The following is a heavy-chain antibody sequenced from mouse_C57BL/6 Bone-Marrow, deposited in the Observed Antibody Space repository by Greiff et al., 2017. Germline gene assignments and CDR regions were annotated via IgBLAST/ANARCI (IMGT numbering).Heavy chain of an antibody. V-gene: IGHV14-2*01. J-gene: IGHJ2*01. Sequence: EVQLQQSGAELVKPGASVKLSCTASGFNIKDYYIHWVKQRTEQGLEWIGRIDPEDGETKYAPKVQDKATITADTSSNPASLHLSSRTSEDTAVYYCTRSLIYYGTNYWGQGTTLTVSS. D-gene: IGHD1-1*01. CDR2: IDPEDGET. CDR1: GFNIKDYY. CDR3: TRSLIYYGTNY.